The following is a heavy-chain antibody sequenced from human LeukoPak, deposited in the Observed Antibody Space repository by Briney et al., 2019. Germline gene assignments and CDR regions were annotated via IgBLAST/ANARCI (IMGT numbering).Heavy chain of an antibody. CDR2: INHSGST. CDR3: ARGRTGTQIDY. J-gene: IGHJ4*02. V-gene: IGHV4-34*01. D-gene: IGHD1-7*01. CDR1: GGSFSGNY. Sequence: PSETLSLTCAVYGGSFSGNYWSWIRQPPGKGLEWIGEINHSGSTNYNPSLKSRVTISVDTSKNQFSLKLSSVTAADTAVYYCARGRTGTQIDYWGQGTLVTVSS.